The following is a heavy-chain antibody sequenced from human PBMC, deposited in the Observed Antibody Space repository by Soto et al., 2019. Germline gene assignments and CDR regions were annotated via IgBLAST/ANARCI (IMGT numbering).Heavy chain of an antibody. CDR2: IIPILGTA. Sequence: QVQLVQFGAEVKKPGSSVKVSCKASGGTFSSYTISWVRQAPGQGLEWMGRIIPILGTANYAQKFQGRVKFIVNKSTGKAYMELRSIRYEDTAVYSCASFGYCSGGSCYTRVDIWGQGTMVLVSS. CDR3: ASFGYCSGGSCYTRVDI. D-gene: IGHD2-15*01. CDR1: GGTFSSYT. J-gene: IGHJ3*02. V-gene: IGHV1-69*08.